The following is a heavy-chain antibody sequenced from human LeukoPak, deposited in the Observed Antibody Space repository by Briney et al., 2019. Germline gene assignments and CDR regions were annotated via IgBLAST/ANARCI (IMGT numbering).Heavy chain of an antibody. J-gene: IGHJ4*02. V-gene: IGHV4-59*08. CDR2: ISNNGNT. CDR3: ARRGFFDY. D-gene: IGHD3-10*01. CDR1: GASISDYY. Sequence: PSETLSLTCTVSGASISDYYWSWIRQPPGKGLEWIGYISNNGNTNYNPSLKSRVTISVDTSKNQFSLKLSSVTAADTAVYYCARRGFFDYWGQGTLVTVSS.